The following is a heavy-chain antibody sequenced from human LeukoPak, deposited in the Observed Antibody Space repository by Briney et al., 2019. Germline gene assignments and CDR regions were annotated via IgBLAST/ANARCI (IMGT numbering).Heavy chain of an antibody. V-gene: IGHV3-7*01. J-gene: IGHJ4*02. CDR1: GFTFSSYW. CDR3: ARDFFAAAGPIYFDY. CDR2: IKQDGGEK. D-gene: IGHD6-13*01. Sequence: PVGSLRLSCAASGFTFSSYWMSWVRQAPGKGLEWVANIKQDGGEKYYVDSVKGRFTISRDNAKNSLYLQMNSLRAEDTAVYYCARDFFAAAGPIYFDYWGQGTLVTVSS.